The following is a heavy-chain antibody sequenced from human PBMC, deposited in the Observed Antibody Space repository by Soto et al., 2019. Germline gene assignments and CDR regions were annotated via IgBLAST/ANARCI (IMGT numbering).Heavy chain of an antibody. D-gene: IGHD3-22*01. CDR2: IYYSGST. J-gene: IGHJ4*02. CDR3: ARHAVYYDSSGYFGHIDY. Sequence: QLQLQESGTGLVKPSETLSLTCTVSGGSIRSNTHYWGWIRQPPGKGLEWIGTIYYSGSTYYNPSLKSRVTISVDTSKNQLSRELSSVTDAGPAVYYCARHAVYYDSSGYFGHIDYWCEGKMVTVAS. V-gene: IGHV4-39*01. CDR1: GGSIRSNTHY.